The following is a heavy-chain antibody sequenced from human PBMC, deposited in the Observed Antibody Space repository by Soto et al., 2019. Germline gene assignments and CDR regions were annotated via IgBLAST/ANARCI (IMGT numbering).Heavy chain of an antibody. D-gene: IGHD6-19*01. Sequence: GGSPGLSCAASGFTVSSYAMHWVRQDPGKGLEWVAVISYDGSNKYYADSVKGRFTISRDNSKNTLYLQMNSLRAEDTAVYYCARDRVGTSSGWPNHYYFSGMDVWGQGTTVTVSS. V-gene: IGHV3-30-3*01. CDR1: GFTVSSYA. CDR2: ISYDGSNK. J-gene: IGHJ6*02. CDR3: ARDRVGTSSGWPNHYYFSGMDV.